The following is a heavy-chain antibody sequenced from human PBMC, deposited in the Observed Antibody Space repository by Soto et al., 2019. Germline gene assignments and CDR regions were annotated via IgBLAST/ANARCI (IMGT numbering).Heavy chain of an antibody. V-gene: IGHV2-5*02. CDR2: IYWDDDK. CDR1: GFSVSARGVG. D-gene: IGHD1-1*01. J-gene: IGHJ4*02. Sequence: QITLKESGPTLVKPTQTLTLTCTFSGFSVSARGVGVGWIRQPPGKALEWLALIYWDDDKRYSPSVKSRVTVARDTSKTQVLLILSDMDPVDSSTYDCVRNLGNHPPDYWGQGTLVTVSS. CDR3: VRNLGNHPPDY.